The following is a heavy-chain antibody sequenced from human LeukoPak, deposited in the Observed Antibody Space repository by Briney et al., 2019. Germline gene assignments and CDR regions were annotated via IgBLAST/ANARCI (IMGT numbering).Heavy chain of an antibody. D-gene: IGHD3-16*02. CDR2: MNPNSGNT. Sequence: ASVKVSCKASGYTFTSYDINWVRQATRQGLEWMGWMNPNSGNTGYAQKFQGRVTMTRNTSISTAYMELSSLRSEDTAVYYCARVITFGGVIVLFDYWGQGTLVTVSS. J-gene: IGHJ4*02. CDR3: ARVITFGGVIVLFDY. V-gene: IGHV1-8*01. CDR1: GYTFTSYD.